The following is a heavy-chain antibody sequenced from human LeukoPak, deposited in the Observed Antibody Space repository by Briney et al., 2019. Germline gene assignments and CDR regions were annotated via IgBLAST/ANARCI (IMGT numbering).Heavy chain of an antibody. CDR3: ARGDYDFWSGPSGY. CDR2: IWYDGSNK. Sequence: GRSLRLSCAASGFTFSSYGMHWVRQAPGKGLEWVAVIWYDGSNKYYADSVKGRFTISRDNAKNSLYLQMNSLRAEDTAVYYCARGDYDFWSGPSGYWGQGTLVTVSS. D-gene: IGHD3-3*01. J-gene: IGHJ4*02. V-gene: IGHV3-33*01. CDR1: GFTFSSYG.